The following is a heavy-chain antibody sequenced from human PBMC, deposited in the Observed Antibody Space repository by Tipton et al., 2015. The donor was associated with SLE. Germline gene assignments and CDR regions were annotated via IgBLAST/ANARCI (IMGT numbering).Heavy chain of an antibody. Sequence: SLRLSCAASGFTFSDYYMSWIRQAPGKGLEWVSYISTSANTIYYADSVKGRFTISRDSAKNSLYLQMNTLRTEDTAVYFCARGASALDIWGQGTVVTVSS. CDR3: ARGASALDI. D-gene: IGHD5-12*01. J-gene: IGHJ3*02. CDR1: GFTFSDYY. CDR2: ISTSANTI. V-gene: IGHV3-11*01.